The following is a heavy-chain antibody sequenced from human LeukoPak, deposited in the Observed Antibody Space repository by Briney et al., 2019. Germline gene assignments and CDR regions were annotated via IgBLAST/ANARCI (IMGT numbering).Heavy chain of an antibody. J-gene: IGHJ4*02. V-gene: IGHV4-34*01. D-gene: IGHD2-2*01. Sequence: PSETLSLTCAVYGGSFSGYYWSWIRQPPGKGLEWIGSIYYSGSTYYDPSLKSRVTISVDTSKNQFSLKLSSVTAADTAVYYCARSEGFIVVVPAAPRGRFDYWGQGTLVTVSS. CDR1: GGSFSGYY. CDR3: ARSEGFIVVVPAAPRGRFDY. CDR2: IYYSGST.